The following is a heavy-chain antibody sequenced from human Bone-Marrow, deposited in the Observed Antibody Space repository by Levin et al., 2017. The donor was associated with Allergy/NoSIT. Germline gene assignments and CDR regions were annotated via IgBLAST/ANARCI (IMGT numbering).Heavy chain of an antibody. V-gene: IGHV1-8*01. CDR3: ARGWRQWLVREGDAFDI. CDR1: GYTFTSYD. D-gene: IGHD6-19*01. J-gene: IGHJ3*02. CDR2: MNPNSGNT. Sequence: GESLKISCKASGYTFTSYDINWVRQATGQGLEWMGWMNPNSGNTGYAQKFQGRVTMTRNTSISTAYMELSSLRSEDTAVYYCARGWRQWLVREGDAFDIWGQGTMVTVSS.